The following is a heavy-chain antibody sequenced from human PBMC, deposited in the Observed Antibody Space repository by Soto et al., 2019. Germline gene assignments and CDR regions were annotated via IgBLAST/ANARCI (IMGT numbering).Heavy chain of an antibody. CDR1: GGSISSSNW. CDR3: ARDTGTDYFSGSYYNLNAFDI. V-gene: IGHV4-4*02. J-gene: IGHJ3*02. Sequence: PSETLSLTCAVSGGSISSSNWWSWVRQPPGKGLEWIGEIYHSGSTNYNPSLKSRVTISVDKSKNQFSLKLSSVTAADTAVYYCARDTGTDYFSGSYYNLNAFDIWGQGTMVTVSS. D-gene: IGHD3-10*01. CDR2: IYHSGST.